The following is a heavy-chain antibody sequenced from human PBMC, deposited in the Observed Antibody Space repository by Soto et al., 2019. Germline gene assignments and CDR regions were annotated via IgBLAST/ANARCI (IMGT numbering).Heavy chain of an antibody. J-gene: IGHJ3*02. CDR2: IWYDGSNK. Sequence: QVQLVESGGGVVQPGRSLRLSCAASGFTFSSYGMHWVRQAPGKGLEWVAVIWYDGSNKYYADSVKGRFTISRDNSKNTLYLQMNSLRAVDTAVYYCARGGKDAFDIWGQGAMVTVSS. V-gene: IGHV3-33*01. CDR1: GFTFSSYG. CDR3: ARGGKDAFDI.